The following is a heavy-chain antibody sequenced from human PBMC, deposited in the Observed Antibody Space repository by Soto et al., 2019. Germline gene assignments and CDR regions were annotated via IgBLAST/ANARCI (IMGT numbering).Heavy chain of an antibody. CDR1: GDSISSGGYY. D-gene: IGHD3-3*01. CDR2: IFYSGSA. Sequence: PSDTLSLTCIVSGDSISSGGYYWSWIRQHPVEGLEWIGYIFYSGSAFYNPSLKGRVTISVETSENRFSLRLNSVTAADTAVYYCARDMSRYDSWSGYVSTTNWFDPWGQVALFTVSS. V-gene: IGHV4-31*03. J-gene: IGHJ5*02. CDR3: ARDMSRYDSWSGYVSTTNWFDP.